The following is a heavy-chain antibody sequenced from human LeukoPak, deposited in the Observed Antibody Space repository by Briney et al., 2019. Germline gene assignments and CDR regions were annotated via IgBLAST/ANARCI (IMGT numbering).Heavy chain of an antibody. D-gene: IGHD5-24*01. J-gene: IGHJ4*02. V-gene: IGHV3-11*06. CDR1: GFIFGDYS. Sequence: PGGSLRLSCAASGFIFGDYSMNWGRQPPGKGLEWISYIGIDRGNTKYADSVKGRFTISAASAKNSLFLHMNSLRVEDTAVYYCARDHNFAFDNWGQGTLVTVSS. CDR2: IGIDRGNT. CDR3: ARDHNFAFDN.